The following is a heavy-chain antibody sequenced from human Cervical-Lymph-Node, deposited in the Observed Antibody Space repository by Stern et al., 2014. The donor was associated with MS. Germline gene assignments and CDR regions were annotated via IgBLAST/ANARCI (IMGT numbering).Heavy chain of an antibody. Sequence: QLVQSGAEVKKPGSSVKVSCKSSGGISWVRQAPGQGLAWMGGVIPFVGISNYAQKCQGRVTITADTSTNTTYLHLSRLTSADTAVYYCARGSGDNWFDPWGQGTLVTVSS. D-gene: IGHD3-10*01. J-gene: IGHJ5*02. V-gene: IGHV1-69*17. CDR2: VIPFVGIS. CDR3: ARGSGDNWFDP. CDR1: GG.